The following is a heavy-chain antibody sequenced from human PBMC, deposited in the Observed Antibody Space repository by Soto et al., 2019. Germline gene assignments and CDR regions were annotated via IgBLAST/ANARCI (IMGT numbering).Heavy chain of an antibody. CDR3: SRQYYYDSSGYGYFDY. CDR1: GGSISSSSYY. D-gene: IGHD3-22*01. CDR2: IYYSGST. Sequence: SETLSLTCTVSGGSISSSSYYWGWIRQPPGKGLEWIGSIYYSGSTYYNPSLKSRVTISVDTSKNQFSLKLSSVTAADTAVYYCSRQYYYDSSGYGYFDYWGQGTLVTVSS. V-gene: IGHV4-39*01. J-gene: IGHJ4*02.